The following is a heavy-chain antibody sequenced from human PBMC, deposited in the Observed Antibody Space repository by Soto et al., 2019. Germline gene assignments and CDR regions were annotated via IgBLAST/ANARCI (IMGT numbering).Heavy chain of an antibody. J-gene: IGHJ6*03. D-gene: IGHD6-6*01. CDR1: GGSFSGYY. V-gene: IGHV4-34*01. CDR2: INHSGST. Sequence: SETLSLTCAVYGGSFSGYYWSWIRQPPGKGLEWIGEINHSGSTNYNPSLKSRVTISVDTSKNQFSLKLSSVTAADTAVYYCARGRVAARPGDGYPGYYYMDVWGKGTTVTVSS. CDR3: ARGRVAARPGDGYPGYYYMDV.